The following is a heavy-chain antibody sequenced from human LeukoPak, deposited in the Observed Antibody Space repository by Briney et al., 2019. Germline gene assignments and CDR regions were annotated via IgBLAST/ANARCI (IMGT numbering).Heavy chain of an antibody. CDR1: GYTFTIYY. V-gene: IGHV1-46*04. CDR3: ARDGHSSGWYGRSDFDY. CDR2: INPSGGST. D-gene: IGHD6-19*01. J-gene: IGHJ4*02. Sequence: ASVKVSCKASGYTFTIYYMHWVRQAPGQGLGWMGIINPSGGSTSYAQRLQGRVTMTRDTSTSTVYMELSSLRSEDTAVYYCARDGHSSGWYGRSDFDYWGQGTLVTVSS.